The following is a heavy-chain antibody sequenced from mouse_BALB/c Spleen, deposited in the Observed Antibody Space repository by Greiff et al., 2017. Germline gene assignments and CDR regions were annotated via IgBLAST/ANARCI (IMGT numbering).Heavy chain of an antibody. J-gene: IGHJ3*01. Sequence: EVKLVESGGGLVQPGGSLKLSCAASGFTFSSYGMSWVRQTPDKRLELVATINSNGGSTYYPDSVKGRFTISRDNAKNTLYLQMSSLKSEDTAMYYCARDGSITTATAWFAYWGQGTLVTVSA. V-gene: IGHV5-6-3*01. CDR3: ARDGSITTATAWFAY. D-gene: IGHD1-2*01. CDR1: GFTFSSYG. CDR2: INSNGGST.